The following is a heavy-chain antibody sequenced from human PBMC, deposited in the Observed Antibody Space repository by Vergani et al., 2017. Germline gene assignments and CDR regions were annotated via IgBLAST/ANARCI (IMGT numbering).Heavy chain of an antibody. D-gene: IGHD3-10*01. CDR3: ASGGHGSENGGALQL. CDR2: IHPGDSEV. CDR1: GYIFSNFW. J-gene: IGHJ3*01. V-gene: IGHV5-51*01. Sequence: EKQLVQSGSETKKPGESLKISCQAFGYIFSNFWIGWVRQRPGRGLEWMGIIHPGDSEVKSTPTFRGQVIFSVDTSVNTAYLQWRSLQASDTATYFCASGGHGSENGGALQLWGQGTNITVSS.